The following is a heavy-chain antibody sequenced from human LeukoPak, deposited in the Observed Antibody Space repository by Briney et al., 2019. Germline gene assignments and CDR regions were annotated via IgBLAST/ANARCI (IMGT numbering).Heavy chain of an antibody. CDR1: GGSFSGYY. D-gene: IGHD3-10*01. CDR2: IDHSGST. CDR3: ARVDITMVRGVMEDWFDP. Sequence: SETLSLTCAVYGGSFSGYYWSWIRQPPGKGLEWIGEIDHSGSTNYNPSLKSRVTISVDTSKNQFSLKLSSVTAADTAVYYCARVDITMVRGVMEDWFDPWGQGTLVTVSS. V-gene: IGHV4-34*01. J-gene: IGHJ5*02.